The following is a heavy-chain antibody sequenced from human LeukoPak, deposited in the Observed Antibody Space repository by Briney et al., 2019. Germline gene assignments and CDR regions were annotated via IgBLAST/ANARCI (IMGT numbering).Heavy chain of an antibody. V-gene: IGHV1-2*02. CDR3: AIDSGSYQFDY. D-gene: IGHD1-26*01. J-gene: IGHJ4*02. CDR2: INPNSGGT. CDR1: GYTFTGYY. Sequence: ASVKVSCKASGYTFTGYYMHWVRQAPGRGLEWMGWINPNSGGTNYAQRFQGRVTMTRDTSISTAYMELSRLRSDDTAVYYCAIDSGSYQFDYWGQGTLVTVSS.